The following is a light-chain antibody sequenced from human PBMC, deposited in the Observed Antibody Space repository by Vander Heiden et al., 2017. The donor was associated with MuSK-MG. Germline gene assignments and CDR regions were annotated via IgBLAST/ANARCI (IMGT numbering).Light chain of an antibody. CDR2: DAS. J-gene: IGKJ5*01. CDR3: QQRNNWPPIT. Sequence: ENVLTQSPATLSSSPGERATLSCRASQSVSSYLAWYQQKPGQAPRLLIYDASNRATGIPARFSGSGSGTDFTLTISSLGPEDFAVYYCQQRNNWPPITFGQGTRLEIK. V-gene: IGKV3-11*01. CDR1: QSVSSY.